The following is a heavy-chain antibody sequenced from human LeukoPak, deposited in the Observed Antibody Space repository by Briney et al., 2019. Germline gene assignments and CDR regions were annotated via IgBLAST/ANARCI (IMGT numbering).Heavy chain of an antibody. CDR3: ASSGYRHATIDY. Sequence: PSETLSLTCTVSGGSISRYYWSWIRQPPGKGLEWIGYIYYSGSTNYNPSLKSRVTISVDTSKNQFSLKLSSVTAADTAVYYCASSGYRHATIDYWGQGTLVTVSS. V-gene: IGHV4-59*01. J-gene: IGHJ4*02. CDR2: IYYSGST. D-gene: IGHD3-22*01. CDR1: GGSISRYY.